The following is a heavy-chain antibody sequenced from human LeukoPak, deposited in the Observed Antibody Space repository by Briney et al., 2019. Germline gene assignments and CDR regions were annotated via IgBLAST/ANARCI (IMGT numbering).Heavy chain of an antibody. CDR1: GFTFSSYW. J-gene: IGHJ4*02. Sequence: GGSLRLSCAASGFTFSSYWMSWVRQAPGKGLEWVANIKQDGSEKYYVDSVKGRFTISRDNAKNSLYLQMNSLRAEDTAVYYCAREGNYYDSSGLEYWGREPWSPSPQ. D-gene: IGHD3-22*01. V-gene: IGHV3-7*01. CDR3: AREGNYYDSSGLEY. CDR2: IKQDGSEK.